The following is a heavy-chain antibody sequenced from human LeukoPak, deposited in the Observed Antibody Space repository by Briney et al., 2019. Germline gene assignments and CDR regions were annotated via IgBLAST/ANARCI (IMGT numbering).Heavy chain of an antibody. CDR1: GFTFSSYG. V-gene: IGHV3-30*03. J-gene: IGHJ4*02. Sequence: PGGSLRLSCAASGFTFSSYGMHWVRQAPGKGLEWVAVISYDGSNKYYADSVKGRFTISRDNSKNTLYLQMNSLRAEDTAVYYCARDRCSSTSCYGDYWGQGTLVTVSS. CDR3: ARDRCSSTSCYGDY. D-gene: IGHD2-2*01. CDR2: ISYDGSNK.